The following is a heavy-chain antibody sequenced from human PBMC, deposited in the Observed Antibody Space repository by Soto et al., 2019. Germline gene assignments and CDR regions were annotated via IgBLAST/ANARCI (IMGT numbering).Heavy chain of an antibody. D-gene: IGHD4-17*01. Sequence: QVQLVESGGGVVQPGRSLRLSCAASGFTFRSYGLHWVRQAPGKGLEWVAVIWHDGTNKFYADAVKGRFTISRDNSKNTLDLQMNSLRVEDTAVYYCARGGDYGDYFGTFDIWGQATVVTVSS. CDR1: GFTFRSYG. J-gene: IGHJ3*02. CDR2: IWHDGTNK. V-gene: IGHV3-33*01. CDR3: ARGGDYGDYFGTFDI.